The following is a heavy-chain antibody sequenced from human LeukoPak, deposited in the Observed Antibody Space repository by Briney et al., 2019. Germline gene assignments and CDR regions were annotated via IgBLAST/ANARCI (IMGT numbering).Heavy chain of an antibody. CDR3: ARDYIAAAGTVGNYGMDV. V-gene: IGHV4-30-2*01. CDR1: GGSISSGGYS. CDR2: IYHSGST. J-gene: IGHJ6*02. D-gene: IGHD6-13*01. Sequence: SETLSLTCAVSGGSISSGGYSWSWIRQPPGKGLEWIGYIYHSGSTYYNPSLKSRVTISVDTSKNQFSLKLSSVTAADTAVYYCARDYIAAAGTVGNYGMDVWGQGTTVTVSS.